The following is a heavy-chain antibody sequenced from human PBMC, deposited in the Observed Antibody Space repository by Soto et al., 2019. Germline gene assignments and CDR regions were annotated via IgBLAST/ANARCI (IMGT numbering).Heavy chain of an antibody. Sequence: GGSLRLSCAASGFTFSSYWMSWVRQAPGKGLEWVANIKQDGSEKYYADSVKGRFTISRDNSKNTLYLQMNSLRAEDAAVYYCAKDLGGYRVLEYYFDYWGQGTLVTVSS. CDR3: AKDLGGYRVLEYYFDY. V-gene: IGHV3-7*01. D-gene: IGHD5-18*01. CDR1: GFTFSSYW. CDR2: IKQDGSEK. J-gene: IGHJ4*02.